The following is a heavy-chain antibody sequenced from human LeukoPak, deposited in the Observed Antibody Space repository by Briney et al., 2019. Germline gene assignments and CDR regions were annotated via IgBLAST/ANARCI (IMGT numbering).Heavy chain of an antibody. CDR1: GFIFSSYH. CDR2: ISGSGGST. V-gene: IGHV3-23*01. CDR3: AKVLSGYEFPGYDY. Sequence: GGSLRLSCAASGFIFSSYHMVWVRQAPGKGLEWVSAISGSGGSTYYADSVKGRFTISRDNSKNTLYLQMNSLRAEDTAVYYCAKVLSGYEFPGYDYWGQGTLVTVPS. D-gene: IGHD5-12*01. J-gene: IGHJ4*02.